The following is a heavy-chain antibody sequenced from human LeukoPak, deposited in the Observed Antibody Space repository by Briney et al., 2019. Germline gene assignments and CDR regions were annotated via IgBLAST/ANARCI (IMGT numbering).Heavy chain of an antibody. J-gene: IGHJ4*02. V-gene: IGHV4-59*08. CDR2: ISYSGST. D-gene: IGHD3-10*01. Sequence: TSETLSLTCTVSGASISSYYWSWIRQLPGKGLEWIGYISYSGSTNYNPSLKSRVTISADTSKNQVSLTLSSVTAADTAVYYCARHPELYFFDYWGQGTLVTVSS. CDR3: ARHPELYFFDY. CDR1: GASISSYY.